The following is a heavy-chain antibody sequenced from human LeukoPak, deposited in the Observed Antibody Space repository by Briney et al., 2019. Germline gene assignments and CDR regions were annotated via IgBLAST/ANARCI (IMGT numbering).Heavy chain of an antibody. CDR3: ARAPGGIAVATGDY. Sequence: GGSLRLSCAASGFTVSSNYMSWVRQAPGKGLEWVSAIYSGGSTYYADSVKGRFTISRDNSKNTLYLQMNSLRAEDTAVYYCARAPGGIAVATGDYWGQGTLVTVSS. CDR1: GFTVSSNY. J-gene: IGHJ4*02. D-gene: IGHD6-19*01. CDR2: IYSGGST. V-gene: IGHV3-66*01.